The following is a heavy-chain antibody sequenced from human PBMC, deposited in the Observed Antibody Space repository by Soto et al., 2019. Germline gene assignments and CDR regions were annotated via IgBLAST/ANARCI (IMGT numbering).Heavy chain of an antibody. D-gene: IGHD3-10*01. V-gene: IGHV4-4*02. CDR1: GGSISSSNW. CDR2: IYHSGST. J-gene: IGHJ5*02. CDR3: ARSPSGSYYRGWFDP. Sequence: SETLSLTCAVSGGSISSSNWWSWVRQPPGKGLEWIGEIYHSGSTNYNPSLKSRVTISVDKSKNQFSLKLSSVTAADTAVYYCARSPSGSYYRGWFDPWGQGTLVTVLL.